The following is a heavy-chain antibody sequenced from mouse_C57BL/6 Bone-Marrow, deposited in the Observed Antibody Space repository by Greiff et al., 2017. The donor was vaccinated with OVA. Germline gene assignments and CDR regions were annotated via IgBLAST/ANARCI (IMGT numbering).Heavy chain of an antibody. CDR3: TKGYDATIYAMDY. CDR2: IRNKANNHAT. J-gene: IGHJ4*01. V-gene: IGHV6-6*01. Sequence: EVQRVESGGGLVQPGGSMKLSCAASGFTFSDAWMDWVRQSPEKGLEWVAEIRNKANNHATYYAESVKGRFTISRDDSKSSVYLQMNSLRAEDTGIYYCTKGYDATIYAMDYWGQGTSVTVSS. CDR1: GFTFSDAW. D-gene: IGHD2-2*01.